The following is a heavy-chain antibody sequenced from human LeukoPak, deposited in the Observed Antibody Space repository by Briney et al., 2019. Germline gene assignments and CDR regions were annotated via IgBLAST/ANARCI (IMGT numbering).Heavy chain of an antibody. CDR1: GFTFSNYA. D-gene: IGHD4-17*01. CDR2: ISGSGDNT. Sequence: GASLRLSCAASGFTFSNYAMSWVRQAPGKGLEWFSVISGSGDNTYYADSVEGRFTISRDNSKNTLYLQMNSLRAEDTAVYYCAKPRGYSTVTTYYYYGIDVWGQGTTVTVSS. CDR3: AKPRGYSTVTTYYYYGIDV. V-gene: IGHV3-23*01. J-gene: IGHJ6*02.